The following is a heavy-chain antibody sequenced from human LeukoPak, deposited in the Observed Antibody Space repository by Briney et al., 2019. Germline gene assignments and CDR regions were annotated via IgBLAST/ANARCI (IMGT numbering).Heavy chain of an antibody. CDR3: AKASWDYGDYDDY. CDR2: ISYDGSNK. J-gene: IGHJ4*02. D-gene: IGHD4-17*01. V-gene: IGHV3-30*18. CDR1: GFTFSSYG. Sequence: GGSLRLSCAASGFTFSSYGMHWVRQAPGKGLEWVAVISYDGSNKYYADSVKGRFTISRDNSKNTLYLQMNSLRAEDTAVYYCAKASWDYGDYDDYWGEGTLVTVSS.